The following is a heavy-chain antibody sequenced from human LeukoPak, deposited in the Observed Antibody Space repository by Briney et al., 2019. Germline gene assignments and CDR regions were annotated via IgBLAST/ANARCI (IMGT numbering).Heavy chain of an antibody. CDR2: ISGSGGST. D-gene: IGHD3-10*01. CDR1: GFTFSSYA. J-gene: IGHJ4*02. Sequence: GESLRLSCAASGFTFSSYAMSWVRQAPGKGLEWVSAISGSGGSTYYADSVKGRFTISRDNSKNTLYLQMNSLRAEDTAVYYCAKIEGEVRGVINFDYWGQGTLVTVSS. CDR3: AKIEGEVRGVINFDY. V-gene: IGHV3-23*01.